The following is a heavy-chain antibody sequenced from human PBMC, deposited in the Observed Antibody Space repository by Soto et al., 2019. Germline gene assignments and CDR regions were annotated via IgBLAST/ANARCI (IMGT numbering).Heavy chain of an antibody. CDR1: GGSLSSGTYY. CDR2: IYHSGSS. D-gene: IGHD4-17*01. CDR3: ARDLLETTVDYYFDS. Sequence: SETLSLTCTVSGGSLSSGTYYWSWIRQPPGQGLEWIGYIYHSGSSQSNPSLKRRVTISIDTSKNQFSLKLRSVTAADTAVYFCARDLLETTVDYYFDSWGPGRLVTVSS. J-gene: IGHJ4*02. V-gene: IGHV4-30-4*01.